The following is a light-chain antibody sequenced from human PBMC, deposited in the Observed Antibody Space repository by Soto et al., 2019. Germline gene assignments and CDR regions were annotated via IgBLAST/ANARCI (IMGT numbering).Light chain of an antibody. CDR2: TTS. V-gene: IGKV1-6*01. CDR1: QDISTW. CDR3: LQDFNYPVT. Sequence: IQMTQSPSSLSASVGDRVTITCRASQDISTWLVWYQQKPGKAPNLLIYTTSSLQTGVPSRFSGSGSGTDFTLTISSLLPEDFATYYCLQDFNYPVTFGQGTRLEIK. J-gene: IGKJ5*01.